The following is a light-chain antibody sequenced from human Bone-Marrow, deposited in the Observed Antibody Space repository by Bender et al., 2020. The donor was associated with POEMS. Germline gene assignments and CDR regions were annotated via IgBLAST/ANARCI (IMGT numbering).Light chain of an antibody. J-gene: IGLJ2*01. V-gene: IGLV1-40*01. CDR3: QTYDNRMSGSV. Sequence: QSALTQPPSVSGAPGQTITISCIANTSRIAAVYDVHWYQQFPGKAPKLLIYGDTNRPSGVPDRFSASRFGASASLAIAGLQVEDEADYYCQTYDNRMSGSVFGGGTKVIVL. CDR1: TSRIAAVYD. CDR2: GDT.